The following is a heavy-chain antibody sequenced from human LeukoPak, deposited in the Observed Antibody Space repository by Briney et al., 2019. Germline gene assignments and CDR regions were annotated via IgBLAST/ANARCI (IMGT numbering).Heavy chain of an antibody. D-gene: IGHD3-9*01. V-gene: IGHV3-30*04. CDR3: ARDPRPVLRYFLGYFDY. CDR1: GFTFSSYA. J-gene: IGHJ4*02. Sequence: GGSLRLSCAASGFTFSSYAMHWVRQAPGKGLEWVAVISYDGSNKYYADSVKGRFTISRDNSKNTLYLQMNSLRAEDTAVYYRARDPRPVLRYFLGYFDYWGQGTLVTVSS. CDR2: ISYDGSNK.